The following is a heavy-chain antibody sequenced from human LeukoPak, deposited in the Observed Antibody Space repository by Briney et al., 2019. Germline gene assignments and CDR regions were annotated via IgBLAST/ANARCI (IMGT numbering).Heavy chain of an antibody. V-gene: IGHV3-30-3*01. CDR2: ISYDGSNK. CDR3: ARVHLTHDAFDI. Sequence: GGSLRLSCAASGFTFSSYAMHWVRQAPGKGLEWVAVISYDGSNKYYADSVKGRFTISRDNSKNTLYLQMNSLRAEDTAVYYCARVHLTHDAFDIWGQGTMVTVSS. J-gene: IGHJ3*02. CDR1: GFTFSSYA.